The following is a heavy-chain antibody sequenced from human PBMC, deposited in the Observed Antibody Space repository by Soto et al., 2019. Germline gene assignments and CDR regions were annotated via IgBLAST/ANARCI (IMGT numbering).Heavy chain of an antibody. CDR3: ARQFDYATSGYYYAY. CDR1: VCGLGKNT. J-gene: IGHJ4*02. Sequence: SVKGSCKAAVCGLGKNTVGWGRQAPVQGLEWMGGIMPVFGRPNYAQKFQGRVTITADEYTRTAYMELSRLKSDDTAVYYCARQFDYATSGYYYAYWGQGPQVTLSS. D-gene: IGHD3-22*01. CDR2: IMPVFGRP. V-gene: IGHV1-69*13.